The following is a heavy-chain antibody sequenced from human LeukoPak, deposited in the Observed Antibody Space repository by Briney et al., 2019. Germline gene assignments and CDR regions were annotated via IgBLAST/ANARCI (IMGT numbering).Heavy chain of an antibody. CDR3: ARDRSILYNTARYGMDV. D-gene: IGHD5-18*01. CDR1: GGSVSSDDYY. CDR2: IYYSGST. V-gene: IGHV4-61*08. Sequence: SETLSLTCTVSGGSVSSDDYYWSWIRQPPGKGLEWIGYIYYSGSTNYNPSLKSRVTISVDTSKNQFSLKLSSVTAADTAVYYCARDRSILYNTARYGMDVWGQGIVVTVSS. J-gene: IGHJ6*02.